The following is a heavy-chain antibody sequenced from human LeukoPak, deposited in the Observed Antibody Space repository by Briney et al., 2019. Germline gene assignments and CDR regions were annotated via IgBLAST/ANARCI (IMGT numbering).Heavy chain of an antibody. Sequence: PGGSLRLSCAASGFTFSGYAMSWVRQAPGKGLEWVSAISGGGGSTYYADSVKGRFTISRDNSKNTLSLQMNSLRAEDTAVYYCVKVGEVLWLKYFDYWGQGTLVTVSS. CDR1: GFTFSGYA. J-gene: IGHJ4*02. CDR3: VKVGEVLWLKYFDY. CDR2: ISGGGGST. D-gene: IGHD3-10*01. V-gene: IGHV3-23*01.